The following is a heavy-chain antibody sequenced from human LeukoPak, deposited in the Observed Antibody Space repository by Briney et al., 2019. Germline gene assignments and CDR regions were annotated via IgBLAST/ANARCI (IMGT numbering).Heavy chain of an antibody. J-gene: IGHJ4*02. D-gene: IGHD2-8*01. CDR2: IYTSGST. V-gene: IGHV4-4*07. CDR3: ARDSFNGWFDY. CDR1: GGSISSYY. Sequence: PSETLSLTCTVSGGSISSYYWSWIRQTAGKGLEWIGRIYTSGSTNYNPSLKSRVTISVDTSKNQFSLKLGSVTAADTAVYYCARDSFNGWFDYWGQGTLVTVSS.